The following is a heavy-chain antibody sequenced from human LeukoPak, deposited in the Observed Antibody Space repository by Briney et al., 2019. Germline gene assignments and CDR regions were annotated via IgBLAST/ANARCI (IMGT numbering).Heavy chain of an antibody. Sequence: SETLSLTCTVSGGSISSHYWSWIRQPPGKGLEWIGYIYYSGSTNYNPSLKSRVTISVDTSKNQFSLKLSSVTAADTAVYYCARGGQTGYSSGRLDYWGQGTLVTVSS. J-gene: IGHJ4*02. CDR1: GGSISSHY. D-gene: IGHD6-19*01. CDR3: ARGGQTGYSSGRLDY. CDR2: IYYSGST. V-gene: IGHV4-59*11.